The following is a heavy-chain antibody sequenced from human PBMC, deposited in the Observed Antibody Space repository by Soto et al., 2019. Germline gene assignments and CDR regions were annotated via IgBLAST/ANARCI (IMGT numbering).Heavy chain of an antibody. CDR3: ASTSWPMTYYLDY. V-gene: IGHV3-23*01. J-gene: IGHJ4*02. CDR2: ISGSCGST. CDR1: GFTFSSYA. D-gene: IGHD6-13*01. Sequence: GGSLRLSCAASGFTFSSYAMSWVRQAPGKGLEWVAAISGSCGSTYYADSVKGRLTISRDDSKKTLYLQMNSLRAEDTAVYYCASTSWPMTYYLDYWGQGTLVTVSS.